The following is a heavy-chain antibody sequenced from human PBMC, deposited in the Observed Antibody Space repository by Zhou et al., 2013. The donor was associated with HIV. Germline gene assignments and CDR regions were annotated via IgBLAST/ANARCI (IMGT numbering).Heavy chain of an antibody. CDR1: GYTFTNFY. CDR3: ARVRDGYNSGEYYFDY. Sequence: QGQLVQSGAEVKNPGASVKVSCKASGYTFTNFYLYWVRQAPGQGLEWMGRIIPILNLTNNAQKFQGRLSITADKSTSTVYMDLSSLRSDDTAVYYCARVRDGYNSGEYYFDYWGQGTLVTVSS. CDR2: IIPILNLT. D-gene: IGHD5-12*01. V-gene: IGHV1-69*09. J-gene: IGHJ4*02.